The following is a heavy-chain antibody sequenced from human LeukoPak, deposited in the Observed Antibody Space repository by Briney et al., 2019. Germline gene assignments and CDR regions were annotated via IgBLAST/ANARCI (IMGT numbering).Heavy chain of an antibody. CDR2: INQSGGT. CDR3: ARAGEWLMRGWFDP. J-gene: IGHJ5*02. D-gene: IGHD6-19*01. CDR1: GYSISSANY. V-gene: IGHV4-38-2*02. Sequence: KPSETLSLTCKVSGYSISSANYWGWIRQPPGKGLEWIGEINQSGGTNYNPSLKGRVTIFVDTAKSQISLNLSSVTAADTAVYYCARAGEWLMRGWFDPWGPGTQVTVSS.